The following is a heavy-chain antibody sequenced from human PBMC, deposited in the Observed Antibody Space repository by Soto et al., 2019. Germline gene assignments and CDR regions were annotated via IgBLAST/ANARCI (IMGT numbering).Heavy chain of an antibody. CDR2: ISYDGSNK. V-gene: IGHV3-30*18. CDR1: GFTFSSYG. J-gene: IGHJ6*02. CDR3: AEDRVRKGDYYYYYGMDV. Sequence: PGGSLRLSCAASGFTFSSYGMHWVRQAPGKGLEWVAVISYDGSNKYYADSVKGRFTISRDNSKNTLYLQMNSLRAEDTAVYYCAEDRVRKGDYYYYYGMDVWGQGTTVTVSS. D-gene: IGHD3-3*01.